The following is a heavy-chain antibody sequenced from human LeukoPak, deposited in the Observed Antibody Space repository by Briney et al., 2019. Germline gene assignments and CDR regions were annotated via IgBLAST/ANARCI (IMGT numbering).Heavy chain of an antibody. V-gene: IGHV3-15*01. Sequence: GGSLRLSCAASGFTFTRAWMSWVRQAPGKGLEWVGRIKSKADGGTTHYAAPVKDRFIISRDGSRDTHYLQMNSLKTEDTAVYYCTADWPGDSYPIDFWGQGTLVTVSS. J-gene: IGHJ4*02. CDR2: IKSKADGGTT. CDR1: GFTFTRAW. CDR3: TADWPGDSYPIDF. D-gene: IGHD2-21*02.